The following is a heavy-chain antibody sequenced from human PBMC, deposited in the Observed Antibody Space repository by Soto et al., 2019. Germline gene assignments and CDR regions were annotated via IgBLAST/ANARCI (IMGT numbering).Heavy chain of an antibody. CDR3: ARDPTPMDYDSSGYYFD. Sequence: GGSLRLSCAASGFTFSSYGMHWFRQAPGKGLEWVAVIWYDGSNKYYADSVKGRFTISRDNSKNTLYLQMNSLRAEDTAVYYCARDPTPMDYDSSGYYFDWGQGTLVTVSS. J-gene: IGHJ4*02. V-gene: IGHV3-33*01. D-gene: IGHD3-22*01. CDR2: IWYDGSNK. CDR1: GFTFSSYG.